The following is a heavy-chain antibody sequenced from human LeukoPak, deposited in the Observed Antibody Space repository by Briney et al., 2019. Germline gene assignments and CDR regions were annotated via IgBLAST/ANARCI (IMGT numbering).Heavy chain of an antibody. CDR3: ARDGTYSSSWYVLDY. CDR2: ISPTGGST. CDR1: GYTFTSNY. J-gene: IGHJ4*02. Sequence: ASVKVSCKAFGYTFTSNYMHWVRQAPGQGPEWMGVISPTGGSTTYAQKFQGRVTLTRDMSTSTDYLELSSLRSDDTAVYYCARDGTYSSSWYVLDYWGQGTLVTVSS. D-gene: IGHD6-13*01. V-gene: IGHV1-46*01.